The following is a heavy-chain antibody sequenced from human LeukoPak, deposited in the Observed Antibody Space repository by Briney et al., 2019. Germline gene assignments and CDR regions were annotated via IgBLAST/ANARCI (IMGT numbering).Heavy chain of an antibody. Sequence: SETLSLTCAVYGGSFSGYYWGWIRQSPGKGLEWIGEINHSGSTNYNPSLKSRVTISVDTSKNQFSLKLSSVTAADTAVYYCARGPRDARIYDYVWGRPKVFDYWGQGTLVTVSS. CDR1: GGSFSGYY. V-gene: IGHV4-34*01. CDR2: INHSGST. D-gene: IGHD3-16*01. CDR3: ARGPRDARIYDYVWGRPKVFDY. J-gene: IGHJ4*02.